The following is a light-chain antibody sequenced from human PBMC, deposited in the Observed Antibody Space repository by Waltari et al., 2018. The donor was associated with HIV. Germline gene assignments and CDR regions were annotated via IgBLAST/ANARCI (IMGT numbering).Light chain of an antibody. CDR1: QSVLNNFNDKNY. V-gene: IGKV4-1*01. CDR3: HQYYSVFPVT. Sequence: IVMTHSPDSQSGYLDERATIHCQSRQSVLNNFNDKNYLAWYQQRAGQPPKLLIYWSATRGSGVPDRFSGSGSGTDFTLTITNVQADDVAIYFCHQYYSVFPVTFGGGTKVEIE. CDR2: WSA. J-gene: IGKJ4*01.